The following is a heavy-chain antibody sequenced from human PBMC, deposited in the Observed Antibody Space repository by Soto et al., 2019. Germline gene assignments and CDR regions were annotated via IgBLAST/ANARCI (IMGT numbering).Heavy chain of an antibody. CDR3: ARNPHGSGSYYNWFDP. D-gene: IGHD3-10*01. CDR1: GGSISSSNW. V-gene: IGHV4-4*02. CDR2: IYHSGST. Sequence: QVQLQESGPGLVKPSGTLSLTCAVSGGSISSSNWWSWVRQPPGKGLEWIGEIYHSGSTNYNPSLKSQVTISVDKSKNQFSLKLSSVTAADTAVYYCARNPHGSGSYYNWFDPWGQGTLVTVSS. J-gene: IGHJ5*02.